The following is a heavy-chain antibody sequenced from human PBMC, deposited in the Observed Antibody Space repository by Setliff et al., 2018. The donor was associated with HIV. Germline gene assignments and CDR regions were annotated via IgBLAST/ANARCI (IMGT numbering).Heavy chain of an antibody. CDR1: GGSINIGSFY. D-gene: IGHD6-19*01. V-gene: IGHV4-61*09. Sequence: PSETLSLTCTVSGGSINIGSFYWSWIRQPAGKGPEWLGHVYTSGNTYYDPSLASRVAISLDRSKNQFSLKLDSVTAADTALYFCARGRGAWFEGSWFDPWGQGTLVTVSS. CDR3: ARGRGAWFEGSWFDP. J-gene: IGHJ5*02. CDR2: VYTSGNT.